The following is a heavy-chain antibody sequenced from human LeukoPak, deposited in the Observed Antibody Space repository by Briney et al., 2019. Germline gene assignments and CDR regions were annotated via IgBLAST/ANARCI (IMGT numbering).Heavy chain of an antibody. CDR3: ASHYSSGSYRYTGSFDS. CDR1: GGSFSDYY. V-gene: IGHV4-34*01. CDR2: INHSGTT. Sequence: SETLSLTCAVYGGSFSDYYWSWIRQPPWKWLEWIGEINHSGTTNYSPSLKSRVSISVDTSKNQFSLKLNSVTAADAVMYYCASHYSSGSYRYTGSFDSWGQGMLVNVSS. J-gene: IGHJ4*02. D-gene: IGHD3-16*02.